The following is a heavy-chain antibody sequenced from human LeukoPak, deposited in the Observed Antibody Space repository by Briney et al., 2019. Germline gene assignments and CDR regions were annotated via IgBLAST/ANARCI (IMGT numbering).Heavy chain of an antibody. CDR2: IYPVDSDT. Sequence: PGESLKISCKGSGYSFTSYWIGWVRQMPGKGLEYMGIIYPVDSDTRYSPSFQGQVIISVDKSISTAYLQWSSLKASDTAMYYCARLPPGSVWYFDLWGRGTLVTVSP. D-gene: IGHD2-15*01. CDR3: ARLPPGSVWYFDL. J-gene: IGHJ2*01. V-gene: IGHV5-51*01. CDR1: GYSFTSYW.